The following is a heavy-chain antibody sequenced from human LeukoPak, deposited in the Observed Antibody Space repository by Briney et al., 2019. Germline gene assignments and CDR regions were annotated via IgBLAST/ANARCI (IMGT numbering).Heavy chain of an antibody. Sequence: GASVKVSCKASGYTFTSYDINWVRQATGQGLEWMGWMNPNSGNTGYAQKFQGRVIITRNTSISTAYMELSSLRSEDTAVYYCASCIAAAGTTSDDAFDIWGQGTMVTVSS. CDR2: MNPNSGNT. J-gene: IGHJ3*02. D-gene: IGHD6-13*01. CDR3: ASCIAAAGTTSDDAFDI. V-gene: IGHV1-8*03. CDR1: GYTFTSYD.